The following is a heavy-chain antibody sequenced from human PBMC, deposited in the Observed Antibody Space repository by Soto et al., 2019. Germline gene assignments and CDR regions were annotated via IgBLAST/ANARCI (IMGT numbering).Heavy chain of an antibody. V-gene: IGHV1-69*01. CDR3: ARARDYDLLTAREYALDV. J-gene: IGHJ6*02. CDR2: IMPIFGTA. CDR1: GGSFSNYG. Sequence: VRLVQSGAEVKKPGSSVRVSCKASGGSFSNYGITWVRQAPGQGLEWMGGIMPIFGTATYAQKFQGRVTVSADELTTTASLELSSLRSDDTALYFCARARDYDLLTAREYALDVWGQGTTVTVS. D-gene: IGHD3-9*01.